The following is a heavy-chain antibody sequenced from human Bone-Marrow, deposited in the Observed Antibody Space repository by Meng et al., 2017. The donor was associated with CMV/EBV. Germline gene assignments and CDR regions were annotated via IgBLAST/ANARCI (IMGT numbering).Heavy chain of an antibody. CDR3: VTVNERPPLVGAAY. CDR2: IIPIFGTA. D-gene: IGHD2-15*01. CDR1: GGTFSSYA. Sequence: SVKVSCKASGGTFSSYAISWVRQAPGQGLEWMGGIIPIFGTANYAQKFQGRVTITTDESTSTAYMELSSLRSEYTAVYYCVTVNERPPLVGAAYWGEGTLVTVSS. J-gene: IGHJ4*02. V-gene: IGHV1-69*05.